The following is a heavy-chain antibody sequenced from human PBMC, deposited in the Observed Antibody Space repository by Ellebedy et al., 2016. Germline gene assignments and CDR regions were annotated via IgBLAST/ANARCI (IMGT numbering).Heavy chain of an antibody. D-gene: IGHD1-7*01. CDR2: IKTDGSST. CDR3: AREGTAGSLDS. J-gene: IGHJ4*02. Sequence: GGSLRLSXEASGFTFSSYWMHWVRQAPGKGLVWVSRIKTDGSSTNYADSVKGRFTISRDNAKNTLYLQMGSLRADDMAVYYCAREGTAGSLDSWGQGTLVTVSS. V-gene: IGHV3-74*01. CDR1: GFTFSSYW.